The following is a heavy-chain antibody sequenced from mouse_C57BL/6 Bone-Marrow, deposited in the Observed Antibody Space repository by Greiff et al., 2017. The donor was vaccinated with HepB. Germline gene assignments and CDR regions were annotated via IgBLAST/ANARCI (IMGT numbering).Heavy chain of an antibody. V-gene: IGHV1-63*01. CDR1: GYTFTNYW. D-gene: IGHD2-3*01. CDR3: ARALDGYDVDY. J-gene: IGHJ4*01. CDR2: IYPGSGYT. Sequence: VKLVESGAELVRPGASVKMSCKASGYTFTNYWIGWVKQRPGHGLEWIGDIYPGSGYTNYNEKFKGKATLTADKSSSTAYMQFSSLTSEESAIYYCARALDGYDVDYWGQGNSVTVS.